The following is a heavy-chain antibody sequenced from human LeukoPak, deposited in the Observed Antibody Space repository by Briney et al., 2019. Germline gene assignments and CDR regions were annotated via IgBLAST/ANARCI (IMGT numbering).Heavy chain of an antibody. J-gene: IGHJ4*02. D-gene: IGHD3-9*01. V-gene: IGHV1-2*02. Sequence: GASVKVSCKTSGYTFTGYYMHWVRQAPGQGLEWMGWINPNSGGTNYAQKFQDRVSMTRDRSISTAYMHLSRLRSDDTAVYYCARSPHILTGENFDYWGQGTLLTVSS. CDR1: GYTFTGYY. CDR2: INPNSGGT. CDR3: ARSPHILTGENFDY.